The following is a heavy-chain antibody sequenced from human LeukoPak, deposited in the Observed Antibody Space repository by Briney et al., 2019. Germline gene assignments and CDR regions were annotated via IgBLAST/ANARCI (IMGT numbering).Heavy chain of an antibody. V-gene: IGHV3-7*01. CDR1: GFTFSNYW. Sequence: PGGSLRLSCVASGFTFSNYWMSWVRQAPGKGLEWVANIKQDGSEKYYVDSVKGRFTISRDNAKNSLYLQMNSLRAEDTAVYYCARDRWWWNYYYYMDVWGKGTTVTVSS. CDR3: ARDRWWWNYYYYMDV. J-gene: IGHJ6*03. D-gene: IGHD2-21*01. CDR2: IKQDGSEK.